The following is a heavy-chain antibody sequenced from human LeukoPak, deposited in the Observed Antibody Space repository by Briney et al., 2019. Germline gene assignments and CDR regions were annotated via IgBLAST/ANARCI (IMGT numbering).Heavy chain of an antibody. V-gene: IGHV3-23*01. CDR3: ATEGFYY. CDR2: ISKSGDIT. Sequence: GGSLRLSCVASGFTLSKYGMKWVRQAAGKGLEYVSGISKSGDITHYVDSVKGRFTISRDNSKNTLYFQMNSLRAEDTAPYYCATEGFYYWGPGTLVTVSS. J-gene: IGHJ4*02. CDR1: GFTLSKYG.